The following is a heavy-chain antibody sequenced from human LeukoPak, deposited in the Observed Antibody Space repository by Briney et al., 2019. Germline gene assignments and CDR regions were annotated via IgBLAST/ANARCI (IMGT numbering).Heavy chain of an antibody. D-gene: IGHD3-10*01. V-gene: IGHV4-34*01. J-gene: IGHJ4*02. CDR3: ARRLGRDYYGSGSPDY. CDR1: GGSFSGYY. Sequence: SETLSLTCAVYGGSFSGYYWGWIRQPPGRGLEWLGEINHSGSTNYNPSLKSRVTISVDTSKNQFSLKLSSVTAADTAVYYCARRLGRDYYGSGSPDYWGQGTLVTVSS. CDR2: INHSGST.